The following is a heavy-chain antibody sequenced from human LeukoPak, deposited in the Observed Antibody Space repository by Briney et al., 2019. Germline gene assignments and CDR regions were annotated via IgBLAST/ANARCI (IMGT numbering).Heavy chain of an antibody. CDR1: GFTFSSYA. CDR2: ISGSGGST. CDR3: AKEAGDTAMVDDYFDY. V-gene: IGHV3-23*01. D-gene: IGHD5-18*01. Sequence: GRSLRLSCAASGFTFSSYAMSWVRQAPGKGLEWVSAISGSGGSTYYADSVKGRFTISRDNSKNTLYLQMNSLRAEDTAVYYCAKEAGDTAMVDDYFDYWGQGTLVTVSS. J-gene: IGHJ4*02.